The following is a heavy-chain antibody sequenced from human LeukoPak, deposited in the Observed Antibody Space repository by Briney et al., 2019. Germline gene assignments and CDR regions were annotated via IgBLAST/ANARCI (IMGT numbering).Heavy chain of an antibody. V-gene: IGHV1-8*01. Sequence: ASVKVSCKASGYTFTSYDINWVRQATGQGLEWMGWMNPNSGNTGYAQKLQGRVTMTRNTSISTAYMELSSLRSEDTAVYYCARGDRVRTNAFDIWGQGTMVTVSS. J-gene: IGHJ3*02. CDR2: MNPNSGNT. CDR3: ARGDRVRTNAFDI. CDR1: GYTFTSYD. D-gene: IGHD3-3*01.